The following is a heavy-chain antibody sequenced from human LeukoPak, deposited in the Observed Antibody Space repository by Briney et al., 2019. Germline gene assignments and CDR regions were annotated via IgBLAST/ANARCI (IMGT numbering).Heavy chain of an antibody. Sequence: KSGGSLRLSCAASGFTFSSYSMNWVRQAPGKGLEWVSSISSSSSYIYYADSVKGRFTISRDNAKNSLYLQMNSLRAEDTAVYYCAREGSGNDLGYNWFDPWGQGTLVTVSS. CDR3: AREGSGNDLGYNWFDP. D-gene: IGHD1-1*01. CDR1: GFTFSSYS. J-gene: IGHJ5*02. V-gene: IGHV3-21*04. CDR2: ISSSSSYI.